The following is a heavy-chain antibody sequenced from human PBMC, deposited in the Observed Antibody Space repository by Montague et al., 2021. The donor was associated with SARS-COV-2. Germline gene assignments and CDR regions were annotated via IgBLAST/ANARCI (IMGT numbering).Heavy chain of an antibody. D-gene: IGHD3-9*01. V-gene: IGHV1-24*01. CDR1: GYTLTELS. CDR3: ATAPGLYDNKPNWFDP. CDR2: FDPEDGET. Sequence: SVKVSFKVSGYTLTELSMHWVRQAPGKGLEWMGGFDPEDGETIYAQKFQGRVTMTEDTSTDTAYMELSSLRSEDTAVYYCATAPGLYDNKPNWFDPWGQGTLVTVSS. J-gene: IGHJ5*02.